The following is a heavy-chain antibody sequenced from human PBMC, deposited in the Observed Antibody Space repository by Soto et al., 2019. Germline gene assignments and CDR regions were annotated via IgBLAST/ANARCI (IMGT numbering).Heavy chain of an antibody. J-gene: IGHJ5*02. V-gene: IGHV3-30*18. CDR1: GFTFSSYG. D-gene: IGHD6-19*01. CDR2: ISYDGSNK. CDR3: AKDRPIKQQWPRGWFDP. Sequence: GGSLRLSCAASGFTFSSYGMHWVRQAPGKGLEWVAVISYDGSNKYYADSVKGRFTISRDNSKNTLYLQMNSLRAEDTAVYYCAKDRPIKQQWPRGWFDPWGQGTLVTVSS.